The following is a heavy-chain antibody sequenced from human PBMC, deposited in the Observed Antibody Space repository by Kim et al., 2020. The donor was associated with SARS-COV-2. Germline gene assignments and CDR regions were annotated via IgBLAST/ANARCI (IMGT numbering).Heavy chain of an antibody. V-gene: IGHV3-64*01. CDR2: ISSHGGST. D-gene: IGHD3-10*01. CDR1: GFTFSNYA. Sequence: GGSLRLSCAASGFTFSNYAMYWVRQAPGKGLEYVSTISSHGGSTYYANSVKGRFTISRDNSKNTLYLQMGSLRAEDMAVYYCARDYYGSGRGYLVDWGQGTLVTVSS. CDR3: ARDYYGSGRGYLVD. J-gene: IGHJ4*02.